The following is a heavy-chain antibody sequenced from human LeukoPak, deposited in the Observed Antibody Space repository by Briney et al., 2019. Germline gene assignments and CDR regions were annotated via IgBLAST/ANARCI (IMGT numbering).Heavy chain of an antibody. CDR1: GGSISSSH. CDR2: ISYSGST. D-gene: IGHD2-2*01. CDR3: ARLCSSTSCYVSFDI. J-gene: IGHJ3*02. Sequence: PSETLSLTCTVSGGSISSSHWSWIRQPPGKGLEWIGYISYSGSTNYNPSLRSRVTISKDTFKNQFSLKLSSVTAADTVVYYCARLCSSTSCYVSFDIWGQGTMVTVSS. V-gene: IGHV4-59*08.